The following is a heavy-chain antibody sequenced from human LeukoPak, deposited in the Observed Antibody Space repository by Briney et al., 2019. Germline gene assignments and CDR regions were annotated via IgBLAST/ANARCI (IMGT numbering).Heavy chain of an antibody. CDR1: GYTFTGQY. CDR3: ARSYSYDSSGFYGAK. CDR2: INPNSGGK. V-gene: IGHV1-2*02. Sequence: AAVNVSCKASGYTFTGQYIHWVRQAPGQGPEWMGWINPNSGGKNYAQKLQGRVTMTRDTSISTAYMEVSSLRSDDTAVYYCARSYSYDSSGFYGAKWGQGT. D-gene: IGHD3-22*01. J-gene: IGHJ4*02.